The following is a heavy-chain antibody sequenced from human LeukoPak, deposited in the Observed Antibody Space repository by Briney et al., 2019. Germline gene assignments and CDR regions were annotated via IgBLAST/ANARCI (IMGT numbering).Heavy chain of an antibody. CDR1: GFTFSDYY. V-gene: IGHV3-11*01. D-gene: IGHD6-13*01. J-gene: IGHJ4*02. Sequence: GGSLRLSCAASGFTFSDYYMSWIRQAPGKGLEWVSYISSSGGTIYYADSVKGRFTISRDNAKNSLYLQMNSLRAEDTAVYYCARDMDSSSRPLSPDIDYWGQGTLVTASS. CDR3: ARDMDSSSRPLSPDIDY. CDR2: ISSSGGTI.